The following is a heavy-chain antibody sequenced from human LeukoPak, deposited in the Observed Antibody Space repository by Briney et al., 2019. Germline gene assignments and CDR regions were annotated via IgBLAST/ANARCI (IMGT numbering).Heavy chain of an antibody. V-gene: IGHV4-4*07. CDR3: ARGQESYDILTGYHNWFDP. Sequence: PSETLSLTCTVSGGSISSYYWSWIRQPAGKGLEWIGRIYTSGSTNYSPSLKSRVTMSVDTSKNQFSLKLSSVTAADTAVYYCARGQESYDILTGYHNWFDPWGQGTLVTVSS. CDR1: GGSISSYY. J-gene: IGHJ5*02. D-gene: IGHD3-9*01. CDR2: IYTSGST.